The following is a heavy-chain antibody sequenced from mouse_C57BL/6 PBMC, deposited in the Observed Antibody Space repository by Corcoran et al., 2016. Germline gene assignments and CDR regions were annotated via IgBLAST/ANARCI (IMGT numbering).Heavy chain of an antibody. CDR2: ISYDGSN. CDR3: ARDAAQGTWYFVV. D-gene: IGHD3-2*02. CDR1: GYSITSGYY. Sequence: DVQLQESGPGLVKPSQSLSLTCPVTGYSITSGYYWNWIRQFPGNKLEWMGYISYDGSNNYKPSLKNRISITRDTSKNQYFLKLNTVTTEDTATYYCARDAAQGTWYFVVWGTGTTVTVSS. J-gene: IGHJ1*03. V-gene: IGHV3-6*01.